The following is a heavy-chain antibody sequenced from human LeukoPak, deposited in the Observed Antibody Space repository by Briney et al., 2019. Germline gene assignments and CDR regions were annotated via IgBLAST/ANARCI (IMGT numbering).Heavy chain of an antibody. CDR1: GFTFSSYA. J-gene: IGHJ6*03. Sequence: PGGSLRLSCAASGFTFSSYAMSWVRQAPGKGLEWVSAISGSGGSTYYADSVKGRFTISRDNSKNTLYLQMNSLRAEDTAVYYCARVLPGRGSLYSYYYYMDVWGKGTTVTISS. D-gene: IGHD1-14*01. CDR3: ARVLPGRGSLYSYYYYMDV. V-gene: IGHV3-23*01. CDR2: ISGSGGST.